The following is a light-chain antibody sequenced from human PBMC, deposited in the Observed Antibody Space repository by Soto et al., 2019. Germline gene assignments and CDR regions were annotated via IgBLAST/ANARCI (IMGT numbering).Light chain of an antibody. J-gene: IGLJ2*01. CDR2: DVT. Sequence: QSALTQPASVSGSPGRSVTISCTGTSNDVGDFNYVSWCQHLPGRAPNLIIYDVTNRPSGISYRFSASKSGRTASLTISGLQAEDEAYYYCSSYSSSTTHVVFGGGTKLTVL. CDR1: SNDVGDFNY. V-gene: IGLV2-14*03. CDR3: SSYSSSTTHVV.